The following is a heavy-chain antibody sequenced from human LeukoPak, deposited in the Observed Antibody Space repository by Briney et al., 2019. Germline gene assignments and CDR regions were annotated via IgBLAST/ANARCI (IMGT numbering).Heavy chain of an antibody. V-gene: IGHV1-2*06. J-gene: IGHJ4*02. CDR3: ARGGEVYYYDSSGYKNPGN. D-gene: IGHD3-22*01. CDR1: GYTFSGYY. CDR2: INPNSGGT. Sequence: ASMKVSCKASGYTFSGYYMHWVRQAPGQGLEWMGRINPNSGGTNYAQKFQGRVTMTRDTSISTAYMELSRLRSDDTAVYYCARGGEVYYYDSSGYKNPGNWGQGTLVTVSS.